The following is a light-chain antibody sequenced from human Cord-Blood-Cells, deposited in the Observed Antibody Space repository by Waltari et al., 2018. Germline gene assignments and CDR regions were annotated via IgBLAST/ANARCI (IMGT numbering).Light chain of an antibody. CDR1: QSISSY. Sequence: EIQVTQSPSCLSASVGDKVTNTCRASQSISSYLNWYQQKPGKAPKLLIYAASSLQSGVPSRFSGSGSVTDYTLNISSLQPEAFATYYGQQSYSTPTFGQETRLEIK. V-gene: IGKV1-39*01. J-gene: IGKJ5*01. CDR3: QQSYSTPT. CDR2: AAS.